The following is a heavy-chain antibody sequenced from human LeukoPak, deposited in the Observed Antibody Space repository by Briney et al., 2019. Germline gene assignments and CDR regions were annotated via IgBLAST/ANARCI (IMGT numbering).Heavy chain of an antibody. Sequence: ASVKVSCKASGGTFSSYAISWVRQAPGQGLEWMGGITPVFGTANYAQKFQGRVTITADESTSTAYMELSSLRSEDTAVYYCARVEAGGSYDFDYWGQGTLVTVSS. J-gene: IGHJ4*02. CDR2: ITPVFGTA. CDR3: ARVEAGGSYDFDY. D-gene: IGHD1-26*01. V-gene: IGHV1-69*13. CDR1: GGTFSSYA.